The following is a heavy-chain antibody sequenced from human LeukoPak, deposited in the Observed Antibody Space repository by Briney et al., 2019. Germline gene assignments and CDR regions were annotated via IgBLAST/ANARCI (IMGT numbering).Heavy chain of an antibody. Sequence: GGSLRLSCTASGFSIRINYMSWVRQAPGKGLEWVSVIYSGGDTFYTDSVKGRFTISRDNSKNTVYLQMNSLTAAGTAVYYCARDWSEYTGMDVWGQGTTVTVSS. CDR3: ARDWSEYTGMDV. CDR2: IYSGGDT. J-gene: IGHJ6*02. V-gene: IGHV3-66*01. D-gene: IGHD6-6*01. CDR1: GFSIRINY.